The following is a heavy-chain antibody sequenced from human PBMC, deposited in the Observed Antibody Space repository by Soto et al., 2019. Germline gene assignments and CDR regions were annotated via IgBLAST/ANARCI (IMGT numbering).Heavy chain of an antibody. CDR2: IKSKTYGRTK. D-gene: IGHD3-10*01. V-gene: IGHV3-49*04. J-gene: IGHJ4*02. Sequence: HPGGSLRLSCTASGITFGDYAMTWVRQAPGKGLEWVGFIKSKTYGRTKEYAASVKGRFTISRDDSKSIAYLQMNSLKTEDTAVYYCTGDLQYYSASGSSYWGQGTLVTVPS. CDR1: GITFGDYA. CDR3: TGDLQYYSASGSSY.